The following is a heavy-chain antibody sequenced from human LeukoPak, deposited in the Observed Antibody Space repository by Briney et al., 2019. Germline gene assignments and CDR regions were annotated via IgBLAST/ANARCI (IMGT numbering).Heavy chain of an antibody. CDR1: GFTFSSYA. J-gene: IGHJ4*02. V-gene: IGHV3-23*01. CDR2: LSDGGSIT. Sequence: GGSLRLSCAASGFTFSSYAMSWVRQAPGKGLEWVSTLSDGGSITYYADSVKGRFTISRDNSKNTLFLQMNSLRAEDTAVYYCAKSRGSGSSMARGVNFDCWGQGTLVTVSS. CDR3: AKSRGSGSSMARGVNFDC. D-gene: IGHD3-10*01.